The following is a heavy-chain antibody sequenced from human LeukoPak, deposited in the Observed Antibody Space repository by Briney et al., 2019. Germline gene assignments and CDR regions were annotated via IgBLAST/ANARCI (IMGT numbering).Heavy chain of an antibody. J-gene: IGHJ4*02. V-gene: IGHV3-30-3*01. CDR2: ISYDGSNK. CDR1: GLTFSSYA. D-gene: IGHD3-22*01. Sequence: GGSLRLSCAASGLTFSSYAMHWVRQAPGKGLEWVAVISYDGSNKYYADSVKGRFTISRDNSKNTLYLQMNSLRAEDTAIYYCASSSGCYYRSIDYWGQGTLVTVSS. CDR3: ASSSGCYYRSIDY.